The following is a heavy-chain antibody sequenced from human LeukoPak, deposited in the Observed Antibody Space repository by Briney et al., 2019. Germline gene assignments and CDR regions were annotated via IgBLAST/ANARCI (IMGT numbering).Heavy chain of an antibody. CDR3: ARDRALLRYFGGYYFDY. D-gene: IGHD3-9*01. J-gene: IGHJ4*02. CDR1: GFTFSSYA. V-gene: IGHV3-30-3*01. CDR2: ISYDGSNK. Sequence: GGSLRLSCAASGFTFSSYAMHWVRQAPGKGLEWVAVISYDGSNKYYADSVKGRFTISRDNSKNTLYLQMNSLRAEDTAVYYCARDRALLRYFGGYYFDYWGQGTLVTVSS.